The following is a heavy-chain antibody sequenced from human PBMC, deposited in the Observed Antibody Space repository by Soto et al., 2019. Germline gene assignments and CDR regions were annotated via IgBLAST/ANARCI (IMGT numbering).Heavy chain of an antibody. J-gene: IGHJ4*02. CDR2: LSSSGSPI. CDR1: GFTFRSYG. V-gene: IGHV3-48*02. D-gene: IGHD5-18*01. CDR3: ALRGDTYAFDS. Sequence: EVQLVESGGGLVQPGGSLRLSCAASGFTFRSYGMNWVRQAPGKGLEWLSYLSSSGSPIYYADSVKGRFTISRDNAKNSLYLQMISLRDEDTAVYYCALRGDTYAFDSWGQGTLVTVSS.